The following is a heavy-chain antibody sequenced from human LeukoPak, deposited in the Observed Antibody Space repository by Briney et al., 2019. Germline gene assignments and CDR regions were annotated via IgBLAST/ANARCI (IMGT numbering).Heavy chain of an antibody. CDR2: INPDGSST. J-gene: IGHJ4*02. CDR1: GFTFSTYW. CDR3: ARGVPAAIRDY. Sequence: GGSLRLSCAASGFTFSTYWMHWVRQAPGKGLVWVSRINPDGSSTSYADSVKGRFTISRDNAKNTLYLQMNSLRAEDTAVYYCARGVPAAIRDYWGQGTLVTVSS. D-gene: IGHD2-2*02. V-gene: IGHV3-74*01.